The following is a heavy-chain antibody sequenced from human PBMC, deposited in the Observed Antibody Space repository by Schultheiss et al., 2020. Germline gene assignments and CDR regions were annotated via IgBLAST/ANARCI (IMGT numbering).Heavy chain of an antibody. CDR2: IYYSGST. V-gene: IGHV4-31*03. J-gene: IGHJ4*02. Sequence: SETLSLTCTVSGGSISSGGYYWSWIRQHPGKGLEWIGYIYYSGSTYYNPSLKSRVTISVDTSKNQFSLKLSSVTAADTAVYYCARWGGYYPYYFDYWGQGTLVTVSS. D-gene: IGHD3-3*01. CDR1: GGSISSGGYY. CDR3: ARWGGYYPYYFDY.